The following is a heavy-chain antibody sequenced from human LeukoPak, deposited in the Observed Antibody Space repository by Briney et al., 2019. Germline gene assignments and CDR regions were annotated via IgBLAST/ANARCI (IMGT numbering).Heavy chain of an antibody. Sequence: PGGSLRLSCAASGFTFSSYGMHWVRQAPGKGLEWVAFIRYDGSNKYYADSVKGRFTISRDNSKNTLYLQMNSLRAEDTAVYYCAKDPAEAKTFDYWGQGTLVTVSS. J-gene: IGHJ4*02. V-gene: IGHV3-30*02. CDR3: AKDPAEAKTFDY. CDR1: GFTFSSYG. D-gene: IGHD6-19*01. CDR2: IRYDGSNK.